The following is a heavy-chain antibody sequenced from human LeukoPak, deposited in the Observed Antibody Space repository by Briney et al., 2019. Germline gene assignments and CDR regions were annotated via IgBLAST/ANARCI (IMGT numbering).Heavy chain of an antibody. D-gene: IGHD4-11*01. J-gene: IGHJ6*03. V-gene: IGHV4-31*03. CDR3: AREGASTVTPYYCYYMDV. Sequence: PSQTLSLTCTVSGGSISSGGYYWSWIRQHPGKGLEWIGYIYYSGSTYYNPSLKSRVTISVDTSKNQFSLKLSSVTAADTAVYYCAREGASTVTPYYCYYMDVWGKGTTVTVSS. CDR1: GGSISSGGYY. CDR2: IYYSGST.